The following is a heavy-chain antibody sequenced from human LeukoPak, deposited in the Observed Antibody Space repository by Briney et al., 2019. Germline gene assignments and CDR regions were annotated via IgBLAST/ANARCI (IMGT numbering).Heavy chain of an antibody. CDR3: AVVVRGVIIGGYFDY. CDR1: GYSFTSYW. CDR2: IYPGDSDT. J-gene: IGHJ4*03. V-gene: IGHV5-51*01. Sequence: GESLKISCKGSGYSFTSYWIGWVRQMPGKGLGWMGIIYPGDSDTRYSPSFQGQVTISADKSISTAYLQWSSLKASDTAVYYCAVVVRGVIIGGYFDYWGQGTLVPVSS. D-gene: IGHD3-10*01.